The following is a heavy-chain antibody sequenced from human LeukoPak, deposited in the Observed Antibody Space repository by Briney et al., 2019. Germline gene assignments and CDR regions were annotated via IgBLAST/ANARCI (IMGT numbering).Heavy chain of an antibody. J-gene: IGHJ6*02. D-gene: IGHD5-24*01. V-gene: IGHV3-33*01. CDR3: ARDQSGDGSLGGIDV. CDR2: IWYDGSNK. Sequence: GGSLRLSCAASGFTFSSYGMHWVRQAPGKGLEWVAVIWYDGSNKYYADSVKGRFTISRDNSKNTLYLQMNSLRAEDTAVYYCARDQSGDGSLGGIDVWGQGTTVTVSS. CDR1: GFTFSSYG.